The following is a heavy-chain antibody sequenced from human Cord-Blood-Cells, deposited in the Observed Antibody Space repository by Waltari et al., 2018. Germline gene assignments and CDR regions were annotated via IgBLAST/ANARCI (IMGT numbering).Heavy chain of an antibody. V-gene: IGHV1-2*02. CDR3: ASALNYDFWSGYYAFDI. D-gene: IGHD3-3*01. J-gene: IGHJ3*02. CDR2: INPNSGGT. CDR1: GHTFTGHY. Sequence: QVQLVQSGAEVKKPGASVKVSCKASGHTFTGHYLHWVRQAPGQGLEWMGWINPNSGGTNYAQKFQGRVTMTRDTSISTAYMELSRLRSDDTAVYYCASALNYDFWSGYYAFDIWGQGTMVTVSS.